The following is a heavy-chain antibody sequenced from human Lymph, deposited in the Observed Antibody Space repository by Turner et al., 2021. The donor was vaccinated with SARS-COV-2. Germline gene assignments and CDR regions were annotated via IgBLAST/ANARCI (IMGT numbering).Heavy chain of an antibody. D-gene: IGHD6-19*01. CDR2: IIPMFGTA. V-gene: IGHV1-69*01. CDR1: GGTFSSYA. CDR3: LRDTAVAVTLGAFDI. J-gene: IGHJ3*02. Sequence: QVQLVQSGAEVKKPGVQVKVSCKASGGTFSSYAISWVRQSPGQGRECMGGIIPMFGTANYAQKFQGRVTITAYESTNTAYMELSSLRSYDTAVYYCLRDTAVAVTLGAFDIWGQGTMVTVSS.